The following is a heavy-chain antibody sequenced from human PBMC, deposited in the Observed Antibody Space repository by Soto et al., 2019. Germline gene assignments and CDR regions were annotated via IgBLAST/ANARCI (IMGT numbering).Heavy chain of an antibody. CDR3: AGRKSIPKLSWFDP. Sequence: SETLSLTCTVSGGSISSYYWSWIRQPPGKGLEWIGYIYYSGSTNYNPSLKSRVTISVDTSKNQFSLKLSSVTAADTAVYYCAGRKSIPKLSWFDPWGQGTLVTVSS. V-gene: IGHV4-59*01. J-gene: IGHJ5*02. D-gene: IGHD1-26*01. CDR2: IYYSGST. CDR1: GGSISSYY.